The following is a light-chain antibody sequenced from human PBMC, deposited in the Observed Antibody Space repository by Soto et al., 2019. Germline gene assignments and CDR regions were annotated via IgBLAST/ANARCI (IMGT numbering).Light chain of an antibody. CDR1: QSVSSSY. V-gene: IGKV3-20*01. CDR3: QHSGGTTFR. CDR2: GAS. Sequence: ILLTQSPGTLSLSPGEGATLSCRASQSVSSSYIAWYQQRPGQTPSLLIYGASPRATGIPDRFNGRGSGTHFTLTISRLEPGDFAVYYCQHSGGTTFRFGQGTRLEIK. J-gene: IGKJ5*01.